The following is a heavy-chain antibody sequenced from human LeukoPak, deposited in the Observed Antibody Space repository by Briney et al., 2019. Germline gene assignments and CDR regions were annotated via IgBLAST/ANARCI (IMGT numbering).Heavy chain of an antibody. J-gene: IGHJ3*02. D-gene: IGHD4-23*01. CDR3: ARVKATVVTPNAFDI. Sequence: ASVNVSCKASGYTLTSYDIRWAPQAPGRGREGGGWNSAYNGNTNYAQKLQGRVTMTTDTSTSTAYMELSSLRSEDTAVYYCARVKATVVTPNAFDIWGQGTMVTVSS. CDR2: NSAYNGNT. CDR1: GYTLTSYD. V-gene: IGHV1-18*01.